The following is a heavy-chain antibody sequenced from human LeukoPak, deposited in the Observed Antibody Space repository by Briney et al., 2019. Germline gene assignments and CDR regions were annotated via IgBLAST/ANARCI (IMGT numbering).Heavy chain of an antibody. J-gene: IGHJ2*01. CDR2: ISWNSGSI. Sequence: GESLRLSCAASGFTFSSYAMHWVRQAPGKGLEWVSGISWNSGSIGYADSVKGRFTISRDNAKNSLYLQMNSLRAEDTALYYCAKDLATVTIDWYFDLWGRGTLVTVSS. D-gene: IGHD4-17*01. CDR3: AKDLATVTIDWYFDL. CDR1: GFTFSSYA. V-gene: IGHV3-9*01.